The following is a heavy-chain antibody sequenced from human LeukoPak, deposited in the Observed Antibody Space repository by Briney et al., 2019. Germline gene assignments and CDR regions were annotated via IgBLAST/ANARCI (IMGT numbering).Heavy chain of an antibody. J-gene: IGHJ6*03. V-gene: IGHV4-59*01. D-gene: IGHD3-16*01. Sequence: PSETLSLTCTVSGGSISSYYWSWIRQPPGKGLKWIGNIYYSGYTTYSPCLRSRVTISVDTSKNQFSLKLSSVTAADTAVYYCARETSQKGAHYMDVWGKGTTITISS. CDR1: GGSISSYY. CDR3: ARETSQKGAHYMDV. CDR2: IYYSGYT.